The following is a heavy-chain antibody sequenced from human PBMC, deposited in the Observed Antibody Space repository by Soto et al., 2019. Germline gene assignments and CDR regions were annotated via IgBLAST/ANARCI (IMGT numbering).Heavy chain of an antibody. V-gene: IGHV3-23*01. D-gene: IGHD3-10*01. Sequence: EVQPLESGGGLVQPGGSLRLSCAASGFTFSSYAMSWVRQAPGKGLEWVSAISGSGGSTYYADSVKGRFTISRDNSKNTLYLQMNSRRAEDTAVYYCAKASGWFGEFDYWGQGTLVTVSS. J-gene: IGHJ4*02. CDR1: GFTFSSYA. CDR3: AKASGWFGEFDY. CDR2: ISGSGGST.